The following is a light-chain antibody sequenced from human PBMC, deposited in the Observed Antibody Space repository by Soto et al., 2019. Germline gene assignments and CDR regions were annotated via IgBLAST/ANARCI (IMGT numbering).Light chain of an antibody. V-gene: IGLV2-8*01. Sequence: QSALTQPPSASGSPGQSVAVSCTGTSSDIGNYNFVSWYQQHPGKAPKLMIYEVSKRPSGVPDRFSGSKSGNTASLTVSGLQAEYEADSYCSPYEGSTTYVFGTRTKVTDL. J-gene: IGLJ1*01. CDR1: SSDIGNYNF. CDR2: EVS. CDR3: SPYEGSTTYV.